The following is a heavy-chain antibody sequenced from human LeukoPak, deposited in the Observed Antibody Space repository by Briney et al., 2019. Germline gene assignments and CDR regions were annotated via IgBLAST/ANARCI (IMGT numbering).Heavy chain of an antibody. CDR3: ARNRTSYYGEIPFDV. D-gene: IGHD3/OR15-3a*01. J-gene: IGHJ3*01. CDR2: IYGSGGT. Sequence: SETLSLTCSVSTDSTNTYYWSWIRQSPGKGLEWIGQIYGSGGTNYNPSLKSRVTMSADKSKNQISLRLTSVTAADTAVYYCARNRTSYYGEIPFDVWGQGTMVTVSS. CDR1: TDSTNTYY. V-gene: IGHV4-59*12.